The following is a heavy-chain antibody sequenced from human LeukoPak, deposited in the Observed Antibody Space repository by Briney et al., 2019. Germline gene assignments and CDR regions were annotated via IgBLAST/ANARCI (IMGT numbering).Heavy chain of an antibody. CDR3: ATGYGGNSRLNWFDP. V-gene: IGHV4-34*01. Sequence: SETLSLTCAVYGGSFSGYYWSWIRQPPGKGLEWIGEINHSGSTNYNPSLKSRVTISVDTSKNQFSLKLSSVTAADTAVYYCATGYGGNSRLNWFDPWGQGTLVTVSS. D-gene: IGHD4-23*01. CDR2: INHSGST. CDR1: GGSFSGYY. J-gene: IGHJ5*02.